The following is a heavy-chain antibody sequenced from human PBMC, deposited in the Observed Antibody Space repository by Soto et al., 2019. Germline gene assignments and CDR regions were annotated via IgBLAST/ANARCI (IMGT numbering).Heavy chain of an antibody. D-gene: IGHD2-21*01. Sequence: LALTCSGSVAALNSGTYYWRWLRPVPGKGLEWIGHIYGTGAVDYNPSLRDRITISQDTSERKFSLNLRLLTAADTAVYYCARLRIATNNYKWFDPWGQGTLVTVSS. V-gene: IGHV4-31*03. J-gene: IGHJ5*02. CDR2: IYGTGAV. CDR3: ARLRIATNNYKWFDP. CDR1: VAALNSGTYY.